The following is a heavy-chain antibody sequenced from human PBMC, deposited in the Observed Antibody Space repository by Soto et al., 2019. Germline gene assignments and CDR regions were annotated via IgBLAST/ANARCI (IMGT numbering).Heavy chain of an antibody. Sequence: SETLSLTGPVSGCSINTFYWLWVRQAAAKGLAWIGRIFSSGSTSFNPSLESRVAMSVDTSKNHFSLNLSSVTAADMAVYYCAREGSYSAYNFAHGIQLWSFDFWGQGALVTVSS. J-gene: IGHJ4*02. CDR3: AREGSYSAYNFAHGIQLWSFDF. V-gene: IGHV4-4*07. CDR2: IFSSGST. CDR1: GCSINTFY. D-gene: IGHD5-12*01.